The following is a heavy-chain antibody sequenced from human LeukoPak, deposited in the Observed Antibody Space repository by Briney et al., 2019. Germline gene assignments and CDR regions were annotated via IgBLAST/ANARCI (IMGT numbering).Heavy chain of an antibody. J-gene: IGHJ4*02. D-gene: IGHD3-10*01. CDR1: GHTFSTYG. CDR3: ARGAGTRRGSGKYYFDY. V-gene: IGHV1-18*01. CDR2: VNGYNGNT. Sequence: GASVKVSCKASGHTFSTYGISWVRQAPGQGLEWMGWVNGYNGNTNYAQKFQARVTMTTDTSTSAAYMELRGLRSDDTAVYYCARGAGTRRGSGKYYFDYWGQGTLVTVSS.